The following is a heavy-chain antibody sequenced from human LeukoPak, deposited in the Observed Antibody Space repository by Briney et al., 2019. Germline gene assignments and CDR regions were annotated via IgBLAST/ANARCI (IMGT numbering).Heavy chain of an antibody. J-gene: IGHJ4*02. CDR2: INTYNGNT. D-gene: IGHD3-3*01. CDR1: GYTFNSYV. Sequence: ASVKVSCKASGYTFNSYVISWVRQAPGQGLEWMGWINTYNGNTNYAQKLQGRVTMTTDTSTSTAYMELRSLRSDDRAMYYCARTRAGDFWSSYYGIDYWGQGTLVTVSS. CDR3: ARTRAGDFWSSYYGIDY. V-gene: IGHV1-18*01.